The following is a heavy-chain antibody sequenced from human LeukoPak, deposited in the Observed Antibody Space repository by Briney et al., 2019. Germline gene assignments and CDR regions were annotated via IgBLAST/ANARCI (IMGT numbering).Heavy chain of an antibody. D-gene: IGHD4-11*01. CDR1: GFIFSNYW. V-gene: IGHV3-7*01. J-gene: IGHJ4*02. CDR2: IKQDGSEK. Sequence: GGSLRLSCAASGFIFSNYWMSWVRQAPGKGLEWVASIKQDGSEKYYMDFVKGRFTISKDNAKDSLYLQINSLRAEDTAVYYCAREDHSKYAYWGQGTPVTVSS. CDR3: AREDHSKYAY.